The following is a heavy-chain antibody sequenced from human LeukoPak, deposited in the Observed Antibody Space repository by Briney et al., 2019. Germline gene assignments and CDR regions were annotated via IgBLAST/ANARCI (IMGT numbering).Heavy chain of an antibody. J-gene: IGHJ3*02. Sequence: SETLSLTCVVYGGSFSDYYWTWIRQPPGKGLEWIGEINLSGSTNYIPSLESRVTIPIDTSNNQFSLKLSSVTAADTAVYYCAREDSSGYEVAFDIWGQGTMVTVSS. CDR3: AREDSSGYEVAFDI. D-gene: IGHD3-22*01. CDR1: GGSFSDYY. CDR2: INLSGST. V-gene: IGHV4-34*01.